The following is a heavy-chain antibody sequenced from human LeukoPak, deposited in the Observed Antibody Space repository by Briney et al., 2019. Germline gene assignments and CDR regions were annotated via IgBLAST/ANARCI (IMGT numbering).Heavy chain of an antibody. Sequence: ASVKVSCKASGYTFTSYGISWVRQAPGQGLEWIGWISAYNGNTNYAQKLQGRVTMTTDTSTSTAYMELRSLRSDDTAVYYCARGPMITFGGVIVILEFDYWGQGTLVTVSS. V-gene: IGHV1-18*04. CDR1: GYTFTSYG. CDR3: ARGPMITFGGVIVILEFDY. D-gene: IGHD3-16*02. CDR2: ISAYNGNT. J-gene: IGHJ4*02.